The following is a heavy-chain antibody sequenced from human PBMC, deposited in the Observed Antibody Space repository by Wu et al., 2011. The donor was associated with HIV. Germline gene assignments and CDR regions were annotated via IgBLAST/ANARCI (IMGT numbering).Heavy chain of an antibody. Sequence: QVQLVQSGAEVKKPGSSMKVSCKVSGGTFSSYSFSWVRQAPGQGLEWMGRIIPFLDTTNYAPKFQGRVTITADESTSTAYMELSSLGSEDTAVYYCARTYDFWSGEEVNYYYYMDVWGKGTRSPSP. V-gene: IGHV1-69*11. CDR1: GGTFSSYS. D-gene: IGHD3-3*01. CDR3: ARTYDFWSGEEVNYYYYMDV. J-gene: IGHJ6*03. CDR2: IIPFLDTT.